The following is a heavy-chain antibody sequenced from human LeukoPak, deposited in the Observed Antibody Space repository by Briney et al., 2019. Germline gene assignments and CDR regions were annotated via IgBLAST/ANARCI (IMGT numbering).Heavy chain of an antibody. CDR1: GYTFTGYY. CDR3: ARSIAVAGTVADY. D-gene: IGHD6-19*01. J-gene: IGHJ4*02. CDR2: INPNSGGT. Sequence: VASEKVSCKASGYTFTGYYMHWVRQAPGQGLEWMGWINPNSGGTNYAQKFQGRVTMTRDTSISTAYMELSRLRSDDTAVYYCARSIAVAGTVADYWGQGTLVTVSS. V-gene: IGHV1-2*02.